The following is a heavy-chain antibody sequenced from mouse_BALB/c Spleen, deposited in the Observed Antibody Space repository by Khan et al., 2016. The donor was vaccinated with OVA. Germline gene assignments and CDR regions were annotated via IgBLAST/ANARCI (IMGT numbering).Heavy chain of an antibody. CDR1: GYSITSDYA. CDR3: ARDGSRYNYAMDY. V-gene: IGHV3-2*02. J-gene: IGHJ4*01. CDR2: ISYSGST. Sequence: EVKLLESGPGLVKPSQSLSLTCTVTGYSITSDYAWNWIRQFPGNKLEWMGYISYSGSTNYNPALKSRISITRDTSKNQFFLQLNSVTTEDTATYYCARDGSRYNYAMDYGGQGTSVTGSS. D-gene: IGHD2-3*01.